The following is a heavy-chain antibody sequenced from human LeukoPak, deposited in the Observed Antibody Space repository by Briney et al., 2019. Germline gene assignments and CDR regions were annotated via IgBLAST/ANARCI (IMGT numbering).Heavy chain of an antibody. Sequence: GGSLRLSCAASGFTFSSYAMSWVRQAPGKGLEWVSAISGSGGSTYYADSVKGRFTISRDNSKNTLYLQVNSLRAEDTAVYYCAKVLHSEFYDYVWGSYRWDLIFDYWGQGTLVTVSS. CDR2: ISGSGGST. D-gene: IGHD3-16*02. CDR3: AKVLHSEFYDYVWGSYRWDLIFDY. J-gene: IGHJ4*02. CDR1: GFTFSSYA. V-gene: IGHV3-23*01.